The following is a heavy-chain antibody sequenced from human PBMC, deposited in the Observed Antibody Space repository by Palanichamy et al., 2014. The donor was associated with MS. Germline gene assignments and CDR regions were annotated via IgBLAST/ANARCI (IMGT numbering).Heavy chain of an antibody. Sequence: QVQLQESGPGLVKPSQTLSLTCTVSGGSVSNGNYYWSWIRQHPGKGLEWIGYIYYSGSTYYNPSLKSRVTISVDTSKNRFSLKLSSVTAADTAVYYCARDVRVVAGPLYLDYWGQGTLVTVSS. J-gene: IGHJ4*02. D-gene: IGHD3-22*01. CDR1: GGSVSNGNYY. CDR3: ARDVRVVAGPLYLDY. CDR2: IYYSGST. V-gene: IGHV4-31*03.